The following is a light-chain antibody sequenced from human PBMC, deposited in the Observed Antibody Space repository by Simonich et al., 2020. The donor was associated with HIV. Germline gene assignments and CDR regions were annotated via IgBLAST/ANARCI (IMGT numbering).Light chain of an antibody. CDR2: TAS. V-gene: IGKV1-5*03. J-gene: IGKJ1*01. CDR1: QSISNS. Sequence: DIQMTQSPSSLSASVGNRVTITCRASQSISNSLAWYQQKPGKAPKLLIYTASSLDSGVPSRFSGSGSGTEFTLTISSLQPDDFATYYCQHYNSFPVTFGQGTKVEIK. CDR3: QHYNSFPVT.